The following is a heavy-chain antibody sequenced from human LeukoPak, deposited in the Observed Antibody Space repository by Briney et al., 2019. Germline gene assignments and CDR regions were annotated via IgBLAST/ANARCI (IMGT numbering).Heavy chain of an antibody. J-gene: IGHJ2*01. Sequence: SETLSLTCAVYGVSFSGYYWSWIRQPPGKGLEWIGEINHSGSTNYNPSLKSRVTISVDTSKNQFSLKLSSVTAADTVVYYCARGPAFLLAARYWYFDLWGRGTLVTVSS. CDR2: INHSGST. D-gene: IGHD6-6*01. CDR3: ARGPAFLLAARYWYFDL. V-gene: IGHV4-34*01. CDR1: GVSFSGYY.